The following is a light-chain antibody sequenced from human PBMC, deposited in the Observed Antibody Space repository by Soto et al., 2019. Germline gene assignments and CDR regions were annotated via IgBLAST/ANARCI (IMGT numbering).Light chain of an antibody. J-gene: IGKJ4*01. CDR1: QSISSY. CDR3: NRTYSTPT. CDR2: AAS. Sequence: DIQMTQSPSSLSASVGDRVTITCRASQSISSYLNWYQQKPGKAPKLLIYAASSLQSGVPSRFSGSGSGTDFTLTISSRQHEDFATYDCNRTYSTPTLGGGTKVDIK. V-gene: IGKV1-39*01.